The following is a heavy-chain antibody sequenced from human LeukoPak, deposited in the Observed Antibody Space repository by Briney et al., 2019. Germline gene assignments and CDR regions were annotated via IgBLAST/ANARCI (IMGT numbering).Heavy chain of an antibody. Sequence: GRSLRLSCAASGFTFDDYAMHWVRQAPGKGLVWVSGISWNSGSIGYADSVKGRFTISRDNAKNSLYLQMNSLRAEDTAFYYCAKDSGSWYTKGLDYWGQGTLVTVSS. CDR1: GFTFDDYA. CDR3: AKDSGSWYTKGLDY. J-gene: IGHJ4*02. CDR2: ISWNSGSI. D-gene: IGHD6-13*01. V-gene: IGHV3-9*01.